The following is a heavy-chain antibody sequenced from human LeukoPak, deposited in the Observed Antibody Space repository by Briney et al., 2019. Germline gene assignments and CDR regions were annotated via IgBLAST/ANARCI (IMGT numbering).Heavy chain of an antibody. CDR1: GFTFSSYS. D-gene: IGHD2-21*02. CDR3: ARDTAYAFDI. CDR2: ISSSSSTI. J-gene: IGHJ3*02. Sequence: GGSLRLSCAASGFTFSSYSMNWVRQAPGKGLEWVSYISSSSSTIYCADSVKGRFTISRDNAKNSLYLQMNSLRAEDTAVYYCARDTAYAFDIWGQGTMVTVSS. V-gene: IGHV3-48*01.